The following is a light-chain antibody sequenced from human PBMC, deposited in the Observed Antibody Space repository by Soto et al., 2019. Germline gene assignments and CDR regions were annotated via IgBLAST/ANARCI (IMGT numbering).Light chain of an antibody. Sequence: DIQMTQSPSTLSASVGDRVTITCRASQSISSWLAWYQQKPGKAPKLLIYDASSLESGVPSRFSGSGSGTDFTLRISRLQPDDFATYYCQQYNSYPGTCGEGTKVEIK. CDR2: DAS. V-gene: IGKV1-5*01. J-gene: IGKJ1*01. CDR3: QQYNSYPGT. CDR1: QSISSW.